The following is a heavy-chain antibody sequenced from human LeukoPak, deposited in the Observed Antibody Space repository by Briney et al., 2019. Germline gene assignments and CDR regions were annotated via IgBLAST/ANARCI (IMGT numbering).Heavy chain of an antibody. CDR3: ARGPMDIVVVPAAIVDY. CDR1: GYSLTELS. V-gene: IGHV1-2*02. D-gene: IGHD2-2*02. Sequence: ASVKVSCKVSGYSLTELSLHWVRQAPGQGLEWMGWINPNSGGTNYAQKFQGRVTMTRDTSISTAYMELSRLRYDDTAVYYCARGPMDIVVVPAAIVDYWGQGTLVTVS. CDR2: INPNSGGT. J-gene: IGHJ4*02.